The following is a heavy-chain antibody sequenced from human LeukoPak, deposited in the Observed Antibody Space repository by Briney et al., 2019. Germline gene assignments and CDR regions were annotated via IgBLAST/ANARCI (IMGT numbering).Heavy chain of an antibody. CDR3: ARDIRPRYCSGGSCYSGSYWYFDL. D-gene: IGHD2-15*01. CDR1: GFTFSSYN. J-gene: IGHJ2*01. Sequence: GGSLRLSCAASGFTFSSYNMNWVRQAPGKGLEWVSYISSSSSTIYYADSVKGRFTISRDNAKNSLYLQMNSLRAEDTAVYYCARDIRPRYCSGGSCYSGSYWYFDLWGRGTLVTVSS. V-gene: IGHV3-48*04. CDR2: ISSSSSTI.